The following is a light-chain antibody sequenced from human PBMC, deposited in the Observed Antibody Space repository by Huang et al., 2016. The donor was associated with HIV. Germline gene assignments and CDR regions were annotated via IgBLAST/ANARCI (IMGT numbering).Light chain of an antibody. CDR2: GAS. CDR1: QSVTKY. Sequence: DIQMTQSPSSLSASVGDRVIITCRASQSVTKYLNWYQQMPGKAPKLLIYGASALQGGGSARFSGSGSGRDVTLTISSLQPEDAASYFCQQRYRVPRTFGQGTSLEI. CDR3: QQRYRVPRT. V-gene: IGKV1-39*01. J-gene: IGKJ2*02.